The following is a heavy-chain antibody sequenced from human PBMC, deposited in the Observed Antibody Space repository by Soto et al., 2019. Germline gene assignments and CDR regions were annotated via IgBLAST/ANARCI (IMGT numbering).Heavy chain of an antibody. Sequence: QVQLQESGPGLVKPSQTLSLTCTVSGGSISSGSYYWSWIRQLPGKGLEWIGYIYYSGSTYYNPSLRRRVTTAVDTHKNQFSLKLHSVTAADTAVYYCATRTDYYYGSGSLGGMDVWGQGTTVTVSS. CDR3: ATRTDYYYGSGSLGGMDV. CDR2: IYYSGST. J-gene: IGHJ6*02. V-gene: IGHV4-31*03. CDR1: GGSISSGSYY. D-gene: IGHD3-10*01.